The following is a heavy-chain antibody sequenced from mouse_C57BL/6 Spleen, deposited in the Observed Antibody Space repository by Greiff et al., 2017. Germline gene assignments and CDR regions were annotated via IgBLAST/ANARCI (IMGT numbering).Heavy chain of an antibody. CDR3: TREVDYGNSFDY. Sequence: EVQRVESGTVLARPGASVKMSCKTSGYTFTSYWMHWVKQRPGQGLEWIGAIYPGNSDTSYNQKFKGKAKLTAVTSASTAYMELSSLTNEDSAVYYCTREVDYGNSFDYWGQGTTLTVSS. J-gene: IGHJ2*01. CDR1: GYTFTSYW. V-gene: IGHV1-5*01. CDR2: IYPGNSDT. D-gene: IGHD2-1*01.